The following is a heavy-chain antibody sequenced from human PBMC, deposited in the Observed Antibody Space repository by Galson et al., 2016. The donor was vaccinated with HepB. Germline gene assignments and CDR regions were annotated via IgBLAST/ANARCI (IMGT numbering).Heavy chain of an antibody. CDR1: GFTFSSYA. V-gene: IGHV3-30*04. D-gene: IGHD1-26*01. J-gene: IGHJ4*02. CDR3: ARVVAVGGNPPFAFDS. CDR2: TSYNGNNE. Sequence: SLRLSCAASGFTFSSYAMNWVRQAPGKGLEWVAGTSYNGNNEYYIDSVKGRFTISRDDSKNTVYLQMNGLRGDDTAVYYCARVVAVGGNPPFAFDSWGQGTLVTASS.